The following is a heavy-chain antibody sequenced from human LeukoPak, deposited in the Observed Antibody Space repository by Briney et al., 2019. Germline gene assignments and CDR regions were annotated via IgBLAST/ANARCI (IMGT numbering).Heavy chain of an antibody. J-gene: IGHJ4*02. V-gene: IGHV4-59*01. D-gene: IGHD3-22*01. CDR3: ASSDYYDSSGYTY. CDR2: IYYSGST. Sequence: SETLSLTCTVSGGSISSYYWSWIRQPPGKGLEWIGYIYYSGSTNYNPSLKSRVTISVDTSKDQFSLKLSPVTAADTAVYYCASSDYYDSSGYTYWGQGTLVTVSS. CDR1: GGSISSYY.